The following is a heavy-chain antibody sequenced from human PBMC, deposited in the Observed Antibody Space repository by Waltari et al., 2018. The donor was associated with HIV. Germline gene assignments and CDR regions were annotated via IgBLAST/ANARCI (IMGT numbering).Heavy chain of an antibody. D-gene: IGHD4-17*01. CDR2: IYSSGNT. Sequence: QVQLQESGPGLVTPSQTLSLTCTVSGASINSGNYYWRWFRQPAGTGLEWIGRIYSSGNTNYNPSLKTRVTISIDTSKNQFSLNLTSVIAADTAVFYCARGNRLDYGDYFYGMDVWGQGTTVTVSS. CDR3: ARGNRLDYGDYFYGMDV. CDR1: GASINSGNYY. V-gene: IGHV4-61*02. J-gene: IGHJ6*02.